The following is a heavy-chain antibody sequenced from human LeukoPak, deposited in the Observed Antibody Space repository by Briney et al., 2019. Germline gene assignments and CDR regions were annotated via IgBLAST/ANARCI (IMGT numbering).Heavy chain of an antibody. CDR3: ARRYFDY. Sequence: GGSLRLSCVVSGFTFSSYWMSWVRQAPGKGLEWVANIRQDGSEKYYVDSVKGRFTISRDNAKNSLYLQMNSLRAEDTAVYYCARRYFDYWGQGTLVTVSS. J-gene: IGHJ4*02. CDR1: GFTFSSYW. CDR2: IRQDGSEK. V-gene: IGHV3-7*03.